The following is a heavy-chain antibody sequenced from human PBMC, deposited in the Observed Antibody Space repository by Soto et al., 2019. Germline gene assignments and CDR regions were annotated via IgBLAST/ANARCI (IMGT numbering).Heavy chain of an antibody. D-gene: IGHD3-3*01. CDR1: GYPVTAYY. V-gene: IGHV1-2*02. J-gene: IGHJ3*02. CDR2: INPATGAA. Sequence: QLHLVQSGAVVKKPGASVTVSCSASGYPVTAYYMHWVRQAPGRGLEWMGGINPATGAAKYTQTFPGRVPMPRDPSTSTVFMELGGLTSEDPAVFYWAGGGGVGVAGSAAFDMWGQGTLVTVSS. CDR3: AGGGGVGVAGSAAFDM.